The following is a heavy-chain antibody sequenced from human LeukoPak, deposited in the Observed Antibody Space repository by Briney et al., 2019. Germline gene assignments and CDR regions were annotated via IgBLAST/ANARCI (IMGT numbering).Heavy chain of an antibody. CDR3: ATEPGIGYAFDI. D-gene: IGHD3-10*01. CDR1: GITFSNYW. V-gene: IGHV3-7*01. CDR2: INPDGSEK. J-gene: IGHJ3*02. Sequence: PGGPLRLSCAASGITFSNYWMSWVRQAPGKGLEWVANINPDGSEKNYAHSVKGRFTISRDNAKNSLSLQINSLRAEDMAVYYCATEPGIGYAFDIWGQGRMVTVSS.